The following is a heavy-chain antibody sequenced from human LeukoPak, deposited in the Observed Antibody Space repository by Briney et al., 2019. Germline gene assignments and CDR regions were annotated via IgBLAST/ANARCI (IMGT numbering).Heavy chain of an antibody. CDR2: ISYDGNHK. Sequence: PGGSLRLSCAGSGFTFSGYAMHWVRQAPGKGLEWVAVISYDGNHKYYGDSVKGRFTISRDNSRNTLYLQMDSLKTEDTAVYYCAKGELHFNTCSFDYWAQGTLVTVSS. D-gene: IGHD1-26*01. J-gene: IGHJ4*02. V-gene: IGHV3-30*04. CDR1: GFTFSGYA. CDR3: AKGELHFNTCSFDY.